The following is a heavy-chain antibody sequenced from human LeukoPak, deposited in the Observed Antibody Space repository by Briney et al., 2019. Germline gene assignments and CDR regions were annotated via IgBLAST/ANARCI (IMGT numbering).Heavy chain of an antibody. CDR2: INLNSGGT. J-gene: IGHJ4*02. CDR3: TREDY. CDR1: GYTFSGFF. Sequence: ASVKVSCKASGYTFSGFFMHWVRQAPGQGLEWMGWINLNSGGTNYAQKFQGRVTMTRDTSITTAYMELSRLTSDDTAVYYCTREDYWGQGTLVTVPS. V-gene: IGHV1-2*02.